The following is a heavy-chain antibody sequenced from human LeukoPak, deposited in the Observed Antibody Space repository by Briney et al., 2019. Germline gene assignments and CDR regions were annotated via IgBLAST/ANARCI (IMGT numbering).Heavy chain of an antibody. CDR2: IIPIFGTA. D-gene: IGHD3-22*01. V-gene: IGHV1-69*13. CDR3: ARVQATTYYYDSTIDY. Sequence: SVKVSCKASGGTFSSYAISWVRQAPGQGLEWMGGIIPIFGTANYAQKFQGRVTITADESTSTAYMELSSLRSDDTAVYYCARVQATTYYYDSTIDYWGQGTLVTVSS. CDR1: GGTFSSYA. J-gene: IGHJ4*02.